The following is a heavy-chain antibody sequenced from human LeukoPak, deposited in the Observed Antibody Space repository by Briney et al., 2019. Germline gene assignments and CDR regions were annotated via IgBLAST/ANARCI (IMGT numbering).Heavy chain of an antibody. Sequence: GGSLRLSCAASGFTFSDYYMSWIRQAPGKGLEWVSYISSSGSTIYYADSVKGRFTISRDNAKNSLYLQMNSLRAEDTAVYYCGGSDSGYDFPFDYWGQGTLVTVSS. J-gene: IGHJ4*02. D-gene: IGHD5-12*01. V-gene: IGHV3-11*01. CDR2: ISSSGSTI. CDR1: GFTFSDYY. CDR3: GGSDSGYDFPFDY.